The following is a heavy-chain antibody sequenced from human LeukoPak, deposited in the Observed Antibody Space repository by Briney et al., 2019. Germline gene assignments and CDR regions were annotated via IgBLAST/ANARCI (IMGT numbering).Heavy chain of an antibody. CDR3: ARVGTNYCTSSSCYTL. D-gene: IGHD2-2*02. CDR1: GGSFSGYY. J-gene: IGHJ4*02. V-gene: IGHV4-34*01. CDR2: INHSGST. Sequence: SETLSLTCAVYGGSFSGYYWSWIRQPPGKGLEWIGEINHSGSTYYNPSLKSRATISGDTSKNQFSLNLSSVTAADTAMYYCARVGTNYCTSSSCYTLWGQGTLVTVSS.